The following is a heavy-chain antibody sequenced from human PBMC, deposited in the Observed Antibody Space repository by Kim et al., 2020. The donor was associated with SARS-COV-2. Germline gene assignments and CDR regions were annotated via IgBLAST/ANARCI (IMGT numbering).Heavy chain of an antibody. V-gene: IGHV3-66*01. J-gene: IGHJ4*02. CDR3: ARKGGVAAAGSFDY. Sequence: ADTVKGRFTISSENSKSPLYLQMNSLRAEDTAVYYCARKGGVAAAGSFDYWGQGTLVTVSS. D-gene: IGHD6-25*01.